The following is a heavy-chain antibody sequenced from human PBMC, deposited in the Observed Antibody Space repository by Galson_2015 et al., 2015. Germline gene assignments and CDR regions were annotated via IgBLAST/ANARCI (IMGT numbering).Heavy chain of an antibody. CDR2: IIPIFGTA. CDR3: ASRITGTTYGMDV. D-gene: IGHD1-7*01. J-gene: IGHJ6*02. V-gene: IGHV1-69*13. Sequence: SVKVSCKASGGTFSSYAISWVRQAPGQGLEWMGGIIPIFGTANYAQKFQGRVTITADESTSTAYMELSSLRSEDKAVYYCASRITGTTYGMDVWGQGTTVTVSS. CDR1: GGTFSSYA.